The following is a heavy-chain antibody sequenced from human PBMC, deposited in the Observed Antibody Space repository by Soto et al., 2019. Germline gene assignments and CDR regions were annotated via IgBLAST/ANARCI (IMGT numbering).Heavy chain of an antibody. CDR1: GYTFTSYG. J-gene: IGHJ4*02. Sequence: QVQLVQSGPEVKKPGASVRVSCKASGYTFTSYGITWVRQAPGQGLEWMGWISAHNGNRNDAQKFERRFTMTTDTSTSTAYMELRSLGFDDTAVYFCARGLYNTGRHVNEFWGQSTLVSVSS. CDR3: ARGLYNTGRHVNEF. D-gene: IGHD1-20*01. V-gene: IGHV1-18*01. CDR2: ISAHNGNR.